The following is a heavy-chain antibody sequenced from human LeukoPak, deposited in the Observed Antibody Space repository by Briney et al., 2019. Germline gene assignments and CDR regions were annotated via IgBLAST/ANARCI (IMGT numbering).Heavy chain of an antibody. J-gene: IGHJ4*02. CDR3: ARAPRYSSSWLHFDY. CDR1: GYTFTSYG. CDR2: ISAYNGNT. V-gene: IGHV1-18*01. D-gene: IGHD6-13*01. Sequence: ASVKVSCKASGYTFTSYGISWVRQAPGQGLEWMGWISAYNGNTNYAQKFQGRVTITTDESTSTAYMELSSLRSEDTAVYYCARAPRYSSSWLHFDYWGQGTLVTVSS.